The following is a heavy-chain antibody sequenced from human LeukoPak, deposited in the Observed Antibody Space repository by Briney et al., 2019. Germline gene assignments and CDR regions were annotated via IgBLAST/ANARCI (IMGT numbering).Heavy chain of an antibody. CDR2: INPNSGGT. Sequence: ASVKVSGKASGYTFTGYYMHWVRQAPGQGLEWMGWINPNSGGTNYAQKFQGRVTMTRDTSISTAYMELSRLRSDDTAVYYCARAVLLGTDFDYWGQGTLVTISS. J-gene: IGHJ4*02. CDR3: ARAVLLGTDFDY. V-gene: IGHV1-2*02. CDR1: GYTFTGYY. D-gene: IGHD5-18*01.